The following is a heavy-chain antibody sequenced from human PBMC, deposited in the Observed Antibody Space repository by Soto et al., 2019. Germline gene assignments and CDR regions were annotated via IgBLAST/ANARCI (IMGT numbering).Heavy chain of an antibody. D-gene: IGHD3-22*01. J-gene: IGHJ4*02. V-gene: IGHV4-59*01. CDR1: GGPISSYY. CDR2: IYYSGST. Sequence: PSETLSLTCTVSGGPISSYYWSWIRQPPGKGLEWIGYIYYSGSTNYNPSLKSRVTISVDTSKNQFSLKLSSVTAADTAVYYCARGSQRSSGYYPIKARLYYFDYWGQGTLVTVSS. CDR3: ARGSQRSSGYYPIKARLYYFDY.